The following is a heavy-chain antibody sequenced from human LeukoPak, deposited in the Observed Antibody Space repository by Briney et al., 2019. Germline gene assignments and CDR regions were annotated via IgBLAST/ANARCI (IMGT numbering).Heavy chain of an antibody. CDR2: ISGSGGST. Sequence: GGSLRLSCAASGNYWMHWVRQAPGKGLEWVSAISGSGGSTYYADSVKGRFTISRDNSKNTLYLQMNSLRAEDTAVYYCAKDWRSSGYYYDGPLFDYWGQGTLVTVSS. V-gene: IGHV3-23*01. CDR3: AKDWRSSGYYYDGPLFDY. D-gene: IGHD3-22*01. CDR1: GNYW. J-gene: IGHJ4*02.